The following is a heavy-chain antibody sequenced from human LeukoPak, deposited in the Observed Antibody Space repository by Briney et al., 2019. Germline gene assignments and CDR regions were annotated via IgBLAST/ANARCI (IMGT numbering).Heavy chain of an antibody. V-gene: IGHV3-11*01. D-gene: IGHD3-22*01. Sequence: PGGSLRLSCAASGFTFSDYYMSWIRQAPGKGLEWVSYISSSGSTIYYADSVKGRFTISRDNAKNSLYLQMNSLRAEDTAVYYCARGHRGYDSSGYYPSEASYYYGMDVWGQGTTVTVSS. J-gene: IGHJ6*02. CDR2: ISSSGSTI. CDR3: ARGHRGYDSSGYYPSEASYYYGMDV. CDR1: GFTFSDYY.